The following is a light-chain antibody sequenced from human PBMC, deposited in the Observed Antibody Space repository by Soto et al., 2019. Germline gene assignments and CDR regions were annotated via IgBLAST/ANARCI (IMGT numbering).Light chain of an antibody. J-gene: IGLJ1*01. CDR3: SSYTRTGILDV. CDR2: DVS. V-gene: IGLV2-14*01. CDR1: SSDVGTYNY. Sequence: QSALTQPASVSGSPGQSITISCTGTSSDVGTYNYVSWYQQHSGKAPKLIISDVSNRPSGVSNRFSGSKSGNSASLTISGLQADDEADYYCSSYTRTGILDVFGTGTKVTVL.